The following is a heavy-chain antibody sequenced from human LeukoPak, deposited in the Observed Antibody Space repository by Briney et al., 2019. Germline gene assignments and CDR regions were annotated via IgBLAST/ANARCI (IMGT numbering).Heavy chain of an antibody. CDR3: AKDTSSYYDFWSGYYDPGDY. Sequence: PGGSLRLSCAASGFTFDDYAMRWVRQAPGKGLEWVSLISGDGGSTYYADSVKGRFTISRDNSKNSLYLQMNSLRTEDTALYYCAKDTSSYYDFWSGYYDPGDYWGQGTLVTVSS. CDR1: GFTFDDYA. D-gene: IGHD3-3*01. J-gene: IGHJ4*02. CDR2: ISGDGGST. V-gene: IGHV3-43*02.